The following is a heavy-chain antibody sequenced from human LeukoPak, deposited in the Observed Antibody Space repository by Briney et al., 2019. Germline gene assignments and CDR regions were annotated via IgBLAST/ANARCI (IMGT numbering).Heavy chain of an antibody. D-gene: IGHD3-10*01. CDR2: LSYDGSNE. J-gene: IGHJ4*02. CDR3: VREGSRGGSFPLEY. CDR1: GFNFNSYA. Sequence: PGGSLRLSCAASGFNFNSYAMHWVRQAPGKGPEWVAFLSYDGSNENYADSVKGRFTISRDTSKNTLYLQLNSLRPEDMAVYYCVREGSRGGSFPLEYWGQGTLVTVSS. V-gene: IGHV3-30-3*01.